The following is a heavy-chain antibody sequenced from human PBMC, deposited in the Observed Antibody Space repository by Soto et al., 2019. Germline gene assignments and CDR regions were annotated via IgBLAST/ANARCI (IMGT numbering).Heavy chain of an antibody. V-gene: IGHV3-30-3*01. J-gene: IGHJ4*02. Sequence: QVQLVESGGGLVQPGRSLRLSCAASGFTFSSYAMHWVRQPPGKGLEWVSATSNDGVNAYYADSVKGRFTISRDNSKNALYLQMKNLGPEVTAVYYCARDLRYYNSRGYYGFFDYGGQGTLVTVSS. D-gene: IGHD3-22*01. CDR2: TSNDGVNA. CDR1: GFTFSSYA. CDR3: ARDLRYYNSRGYYGFFDY.